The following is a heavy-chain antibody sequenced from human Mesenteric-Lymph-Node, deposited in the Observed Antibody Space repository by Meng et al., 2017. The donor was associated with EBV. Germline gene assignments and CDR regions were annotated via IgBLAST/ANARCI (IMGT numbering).Heavy chain of an antibody. V-gene: IGHV4-34*01. J-gene: IGHJ5*02. CDR3: ARLVVDPIDNWFDP. D-gene: IGHD2-15*01. Sequence: QVQKQGWGAGLFKPSETLSRIYTVYGESFSDLYWSWIRQPPGKGPQWIGEMNHDGRANDNPSLKSRVTMSVDTSKNQLSLKLSSVTAADTAIYYCARLVVDPIDNWFDPWGQGTLVTVSS. CDR2: MNHDGRA. CDR1: GESFSDLY.